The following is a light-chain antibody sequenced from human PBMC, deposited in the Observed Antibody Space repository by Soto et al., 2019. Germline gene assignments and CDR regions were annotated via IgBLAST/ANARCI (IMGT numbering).Light chain of an antibody. V-gene: IGKV1-8*01. CDR1: QGISSY. Sequence: AIRMTQAPSSLSASTGDRVTIACRASQGISSYLAWYQQKPGEAPKLLIYAASTLQSGVPSRFSGSGSGTDFTLTISCLQSEDFATYYCQQYYSYPLTFGGGTKVDI. J-gene: IGKJ4*01. CDR3: QQYYSYPLT. CDR2: AAS.